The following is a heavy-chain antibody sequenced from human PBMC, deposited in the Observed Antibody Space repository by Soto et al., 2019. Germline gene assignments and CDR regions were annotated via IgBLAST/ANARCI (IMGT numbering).Heavy chain of an antibody. CDR2: ISAHNGNT. CDR1: GYTFTSQV. D-gene: IGHD1-26*01. V-gene: IGHV1-18*01. CDR3: ARHKSWIYYYIDY. J-gene: IGHJ4*02. Sequence: ASVKVSCKASGYTFTSQVISWVLQAPGQGLEWLGWISAHNGNTGYAQKFQGRVTMTTDTSTSTAYMELRSLTSDDTAVYYCARHKSWIYYYIDYWCQGILVTGFS.